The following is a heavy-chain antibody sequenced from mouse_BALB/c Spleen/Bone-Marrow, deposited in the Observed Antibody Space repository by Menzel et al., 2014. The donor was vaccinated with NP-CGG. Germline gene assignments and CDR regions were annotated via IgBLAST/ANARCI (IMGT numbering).Heavy chain of an antibody. V-gene: IGHV1-14*01. CDR2: TNPYTDGA. J-gene: IGHJ1*01. CDR1: GYTFTSYV. CDR3: ARSVWYFDV. Sequence: EVKLMESGPELVKPGASVKMSCKASGYTFTSYVIHWVKQKPGQGLEWIGYTNPYTDGAKYNGKFKGKATLTSDKSSSTAYMELSSLTSEDSAVYYCARSVWYFDVWGAGTTVTVSS.